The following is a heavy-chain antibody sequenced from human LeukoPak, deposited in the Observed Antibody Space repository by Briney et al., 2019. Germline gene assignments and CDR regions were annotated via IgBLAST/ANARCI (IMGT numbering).Heavy chain of an antibody. CDR3: ASIWVTTRGGVSDY. CDR2: INSDGSST. J-gene: IGHJ4*02. Sequence: PGGSLRLSCAASGFTFSSYWMHWVRQAPGKGLVWVSRINSDGSSTGYADSVKGRFTISRDNAKNTLYLQMNSLRAEDTAVYYCASIWVTTRGGVSDYWGQGTLVTVSS. V-gene: IGHV3-74*01. CDR1: GFTFSSYW. D-gene: IGHD4-17*01.